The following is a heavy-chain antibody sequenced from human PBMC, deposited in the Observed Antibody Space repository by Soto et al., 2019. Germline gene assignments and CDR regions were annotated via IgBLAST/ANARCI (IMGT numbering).Heavy chain of an antibody. CDR3: ARTTYTTSNYFDY. Sequence: QVQLQESGPGLVKPSETLSLTCTVSGGSITSYYWSWIRQPPGKGLEWIAYINYRGSNTYNPSLESRVTMSVDTSKNQFSLNLSSVTAADTAVYYCARTTYTTSNYFDYWGHGTLVTVSS. CDR1: GGSITSYY. V-gene: IGHV4-59*01. CDR2: INYRGSN. J-gene: IGHJ4*01. D-gene: IGHD2-2*02.